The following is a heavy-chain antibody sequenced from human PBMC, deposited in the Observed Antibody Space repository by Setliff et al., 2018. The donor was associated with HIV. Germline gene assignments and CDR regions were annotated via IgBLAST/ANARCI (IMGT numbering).Heavy chain of an antibody. Sequence: GESLKISCAASGFPFSSYAMSWVRQAPGKGLEWVSTISGSGGSTYYADSVKGRFTISRDNSKNTLYLQMNSLRAEDTAVYYCAKDRRGITGTKSCAWFDPWGQGTLVTVSS. CDR3: AKDRRGITGTKSCAWFDP. CDR2: ISGSGGST. J-gene: IGHJ5*02. CDR1: GFPFSSYA. V-gene: IGHV3-23*01. D-gene: IGHD1-7*01.